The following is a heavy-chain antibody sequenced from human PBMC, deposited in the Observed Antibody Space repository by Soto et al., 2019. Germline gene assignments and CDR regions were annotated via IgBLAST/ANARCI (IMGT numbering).Heavy chain of an antibody. Sequence: QPXESLRLSCVASGFTFTGYHMYWVRQAPGKGLEWVSIISNDGSNTYSAESVKGRFTMSRDNSKNTLYLQMNSLRLEDTAIYFCARDRKWETFGVLTRYGMDVWGQGTTVTVSS. CDR2: ISNDGSNT. V-gene: IGHV3-30*03. CDR3: ARDRKWETFGVLTRYGMDV. D-gene: IGHD3-3*01. CDR1: GFTFTGYH. J-gene: IGHJ6*02.